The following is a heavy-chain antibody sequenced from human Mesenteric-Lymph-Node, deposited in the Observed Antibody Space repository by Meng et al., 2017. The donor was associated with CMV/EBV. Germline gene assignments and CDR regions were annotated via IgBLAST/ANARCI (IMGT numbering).Heavy chain of an antibody. CDR3: ARDVSGEWETLVY. CDR2: INPNSGGT. J-gene: IGHJ4*02. Sequence: ASVKVSCKASGYTFIGYYMHWVRQAPGQGLEWMGWINPNSGGTNYAQKFQGRVTMTRDTSISTAYMELSRLRSDDTAVYYCARDVSGEWETLVYWGQGTLVTVSS. D-gene: IGHD1-26*01. CDR1: GYTFIGYY. V-gene: IGHV1-2*02.